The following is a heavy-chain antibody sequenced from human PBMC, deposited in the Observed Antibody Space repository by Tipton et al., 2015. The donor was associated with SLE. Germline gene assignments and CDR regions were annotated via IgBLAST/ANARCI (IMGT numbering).Heavy chain of an antibody. J-gene: IGHJ6*02. CDR2: IYYSGST. CDR3: AREGDSSANFYYYGVNV. D-gene: IGHD2-21*01. CDR1: GGSFSGYY. V-gene: IGHV4-31*11. Sequence: PGLVKPSETLSLTCAVYGGSFSGYYWSWIRQHPGKGLEWIGYIYYSGSTDYYDPSLESRVSISIDTSKNEFSLKLSSVTAADTAVYYCAREGDSSANFYYYGVNVWGQGTTVTVSS.